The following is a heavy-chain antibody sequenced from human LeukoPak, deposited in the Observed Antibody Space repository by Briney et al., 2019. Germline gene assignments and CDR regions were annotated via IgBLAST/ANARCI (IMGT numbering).Heavy chain of an antibody. D-gene: IGHD3-9*01. CDR1: GGSFSGYY. V-gene: IGHV4-59*01. CDR2: IYYSGST. CDR3: ARNAYYDILTGYYPFDP. Sequence: KPSETLSLTCAVYGGSFSGYYWSWIRQPPGKGLEWIGYIYYSGSTNYNPSLKSRVTISVDTSKNQFSLKLSSVTAADTAVYYCARNAYYDILTGYYPFDPWGQGTLVTVSS. J-gene: IGHJ5*02.